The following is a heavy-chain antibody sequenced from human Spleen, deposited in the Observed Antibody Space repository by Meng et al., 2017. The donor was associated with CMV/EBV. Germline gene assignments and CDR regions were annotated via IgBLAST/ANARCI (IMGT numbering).Heavy chain of an antibody. J-gene: IGHJ3*02. V-gene: IGHV5-51*04. Sequence: LRLSCTASGYSFTTYWIGWVRQMPGKGLEWMGIINPSDSDTNYSPSFRGQVTISVDKPISTAYLQWSSLKASDTAMYYCARPHDWGFPPDGFDIWGQGTMVTVSS. CDR1: GYSFTTYW. CDR3: ARPHDWGFPPDGFDI. D-gene: IGHD7-27*01. CDR2: INPSDSDT.